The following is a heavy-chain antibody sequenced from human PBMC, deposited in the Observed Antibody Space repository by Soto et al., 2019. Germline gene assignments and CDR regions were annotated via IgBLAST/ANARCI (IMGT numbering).Heavy chain of an antibody. D-gene: IGHD1-26*01. CDR1: GGSISSYY. V-gene: IGHV4-59*01. J-gene: IGHJ4*02. CDR3: ARELGATWDFDY. CDR2: IYYSGST. Sequence: SETLSLTCTVSGGSISSYYWSWIRQPPGKGLEWIGYIYYSGSTNYNPSLKSRVTISVDTSKNQFSLKLSSVTAADTAVYYCARELGATWDFDYWGQGTLVTVSS.